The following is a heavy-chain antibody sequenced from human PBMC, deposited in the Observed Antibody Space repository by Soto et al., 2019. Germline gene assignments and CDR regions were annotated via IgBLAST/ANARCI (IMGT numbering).Heavy chain of an antibody. Sequence: GGSLRLSCAASGFTFSSYAMSWVRQAPGKGLEWVSAISGSGGSTYYADSVKGRFTISRDNSKNTLYLQMNSLRAEDTAVYYCAKELMITFGGVIVAGWGDWGQGTLVTVSS. CDR3: AKELMITFGGVIVAGWGD. D-gene: IGHD3-16*02. V-gene: IGHV3-23*01. CDR1: GFTFSSYA. J-gene: IGHJ4*02. CDR2: ISGSGGST.